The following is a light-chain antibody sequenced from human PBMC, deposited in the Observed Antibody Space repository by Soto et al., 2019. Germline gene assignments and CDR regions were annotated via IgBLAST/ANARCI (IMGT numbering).Light chain of an antibody. Sequence: EIVLTQSPGTLSLSPGERATLSCGASHSVSRTYLAWYQQKPGQAPRLLMYGASDRATGTPGRFSGSGSGTDFTLKISRVEAEDVGVYYCMQALQTFTFGQGTRLEIK. CDR2: GAS. CDR3: MQALQTFT. J-gene: IGKJ5*01. CDR1: HSVSRTY. V-gene: IGKV3-20*01.